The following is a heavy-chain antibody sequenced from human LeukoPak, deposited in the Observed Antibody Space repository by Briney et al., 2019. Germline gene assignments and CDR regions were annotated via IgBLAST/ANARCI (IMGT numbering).Heavy chain of an antibody. J-gene: IGHJ4*02. V-gene: IGHV4-30-2*01. CDR1: GGSISSGGYS. D-gene: IGHD6-13*01. Sequence: SQTLSLTCAVSGGSISSGGYSWSWIRQPPGKGLEWIGYIYHSGSTYYNPSLKSRVTISVDTSKNQFSLKLSSVTAADTAVYYCARDVAAGTDYWGQGTLVTVSS. CDR2: IYHSGST. CDR3: ARDVAAGTDY.